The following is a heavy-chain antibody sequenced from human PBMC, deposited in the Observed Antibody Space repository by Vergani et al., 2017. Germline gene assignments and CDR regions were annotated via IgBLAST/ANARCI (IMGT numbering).Heavy chain of an antibody. CDR1: GFRFSSYW. D-gene: IGHD5-12*01. Sequence: EVQLLESGGDLVQPGGSLRLSCAASGFRFSSYWLHWVRQAPGKGLVWVSRTNSDGSSTTYADSVKGRFTISRDNTKNTVYLQMNSLRIEDTAVYFCARDDPSIGGYDRWGQGTLVIVSS. V-gene: IGHV3-74*01. CDR2: TNSDGSST. CDR3: ARDDPSIGGYDR. J-gene: IGHJ4*02.